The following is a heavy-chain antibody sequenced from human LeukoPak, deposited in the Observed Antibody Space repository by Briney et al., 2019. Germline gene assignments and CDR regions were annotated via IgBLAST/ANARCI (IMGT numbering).Heavy chain of an antibody. CDR2: ITGAGGST. J-gene: IGHJ4*02. D-gene: IGHD6-19*01. V-gene: IGHV3-43*02. Sequence: PGGSLRLSCAASGFTFDDSAIHWVRRAPGKGLEWVSLITGAGGSTYYADSVKGRFTISRDNSKSSLYLQMNSLRTEDTALYYCAKATGYTSGWYGYHFDFWGQGTLVSVSS. CDR3: AKATGYTSGWYGYHFDF. CDR1: GFTFDDSA.